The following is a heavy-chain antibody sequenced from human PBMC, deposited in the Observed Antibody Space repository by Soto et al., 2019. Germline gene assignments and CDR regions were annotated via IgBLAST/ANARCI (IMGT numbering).Heavy chain of an antibody. Sequence: EVQLVESGGGLVQPGRSLRLSCAASGFTFDDYAMHWVRQAPGKGLEWVSGINWNSGIKGYADSVKGRFTISRDNAKNYLYLQMNSLRAADTALYYCAKGGGYYYDSSGSQGIEYWGQGTLVNVSS. J-gene: IGHJ4*02. CDR2: INWNSGIK. D-gene: IGHD3-22*01. CDR3: AKGGGYYYDSSGSQGIEY. CDR1: GFTFDDYA. V-gene: IGHV3-9*01.